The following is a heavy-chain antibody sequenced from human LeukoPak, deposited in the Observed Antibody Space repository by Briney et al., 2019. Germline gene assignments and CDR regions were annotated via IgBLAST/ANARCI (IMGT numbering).Heavy chain of an antibody. CDR2: INHSGST. CDR3: ARERVVVAATPYYYYGMDV. Sequence: SETLSLTCAVYGGSFSGYYWSWIRQPPGKGLEWIGEINHSGSTNYNPSLKSRVTISVDTSKNQFSLKLSSVTAADTAVYYCARERVVVAATPYYYYGMDVWGQGTTVTVSS. CDR1: GGSFSGYY. V-gene: IGHV4-34*01. D-gene: IGHD2-15*01. J-gene: IGHJ6*02.